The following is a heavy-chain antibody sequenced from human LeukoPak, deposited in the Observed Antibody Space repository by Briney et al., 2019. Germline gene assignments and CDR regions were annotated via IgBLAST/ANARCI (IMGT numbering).Heavy chain of an antibody. J-gene: IGHJ6*03. Sequence: GGSLRLSCAASGFTFSSYWMSWVRQAPGKGLEWVANIKQDVSEKYYVDSVKGRFTISRDNAKNSLYLQMNSLRAEDTAVYYCARDGRGAVAGIYYYYYMDVWGKGTTVTVSS. CDR3: ARDGRGAVAGIYYYYYMDV. CDR1: GFTFSSYW. CDR2: IKQDVSEK. D-gene: IGHD6-19*01. V-gene: IGHV3-7*01.